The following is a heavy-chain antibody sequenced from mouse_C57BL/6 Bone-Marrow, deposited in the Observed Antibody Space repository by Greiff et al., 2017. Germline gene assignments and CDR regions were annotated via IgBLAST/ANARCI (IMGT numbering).Heavy chain of an antibody. CDR2: IDPEDGET. CDR1: GFNIKDYY. J-gene: IGHJ4*01. Sequence: EVQLQQSGAELVKPGASVKLSCTASGFNIKDYYMHWVKQRTEQGLEWIGRIDPEDGETKYAPKFPGKATITADTSSNTAYLQLSSLTSEDTSVYYCASVLFYAMDYWGQGTSVTVSS. V-gene: IGHV14-2*01. CDR3: ASVLFYAMDY.